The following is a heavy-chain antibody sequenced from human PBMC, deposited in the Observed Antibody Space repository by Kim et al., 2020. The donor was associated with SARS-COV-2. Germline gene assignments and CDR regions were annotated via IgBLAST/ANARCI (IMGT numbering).Heavy chain of an antibody. CDR3: ARDRSVRVYSMDV. CDR1: GFTFSSYA. Sequence: GGSLRLSCAASGFTFSSYAMHWVRQAPGKGLEWVAVISYDGSNKYYADSVKGRFTISRDNSKNTLYLQMNSLRAEDTAVYYCARDRSVRVYSMDVWGQGT. J-gene: IGHJ6*02. V-gene: IGHV3-30*04. CDR2: ISYDGSNK. D-gene: IGHD1-26*01.